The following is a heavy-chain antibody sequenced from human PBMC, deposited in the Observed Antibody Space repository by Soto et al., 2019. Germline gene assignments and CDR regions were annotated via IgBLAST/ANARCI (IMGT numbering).Heavy chain of an antibody. CDR1: GYSISSSNW. D-gene: IGHD2-8*01. CDR2: IYYSGST. Sequence: SETLSLTCAVSGYSISSSNWWGWIRQPPGKGLEWIGYIYYSGSTNYNPSLKSRVTISVDTSNNQLSLQLNSVTPDDTAVYYCARLIGNSWLDSWGQGTLVTVSS. CDR3: ARLIGNSWLDS. J-gene: IGHJ5*01. V-gene: IGHV4-28*01.